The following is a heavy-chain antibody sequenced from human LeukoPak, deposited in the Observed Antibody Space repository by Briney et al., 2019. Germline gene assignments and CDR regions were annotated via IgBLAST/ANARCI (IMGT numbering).Heavy chain of an antibody. CDR1: GFRFNSHH. CDR3: AKGLAWDSSGSPLFI. J-gene: IGHJ3*02. Sequence: PGGSLRLSCAVSGFRFNSHHMHWVRQAPNKGLEWVAVAPHDRTSPSHAASVNGRFTISRDNSKDTLFLHMYSLRVDDTAIYYCAKGLAWDSSGSPLFIWGQGTMVTVSS. V-gene: IGHV3-30*18. CDR2: APHDRTSP. D-gene: IGHD3-22*01.